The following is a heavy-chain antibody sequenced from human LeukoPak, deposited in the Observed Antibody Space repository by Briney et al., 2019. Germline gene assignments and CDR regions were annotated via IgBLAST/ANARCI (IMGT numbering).Heavy chain of an antibody. CDR1: GGTFSSYA. V-gene: IGHV1-69*06. Sequence: GASVKVSCKASGGTFSSYAISWVRQAPGQGLEWMGGIIPIFGTANYAQKFQGRVTITADKSTSTAYMELSSLRSEDTAVYYCARDLVAVAGRDYWGQGTLVTVSS. D-gene: IGHD6-19*01. CDR2: IIPIFGTA. CDR3: ARDLVAVAGRDY. J-gene: IGHJ4*02.